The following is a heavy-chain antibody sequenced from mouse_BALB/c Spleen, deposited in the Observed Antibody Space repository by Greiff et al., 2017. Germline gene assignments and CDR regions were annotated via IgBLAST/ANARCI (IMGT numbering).Heavy chain of an antibody. J-gene: IGHJ1*01. V-gene: IGHV3-8*02. D-gene: IGHD1-3*01. CDR1: GDSITSGY. CDR2: ISYSGST. Sequence: EVKLMESGPSLVKPSQTLSLTCSVTGDSITSGYWNWIRKFPGNKLEYMGYISYSGSTYYNPSLKSRISITRDTSKNQYYLQLNSVTTEDTATYYCARCSGNYWYFDVWGAGTTVTVSS. CDR3: ARCSGNYWYFDV.